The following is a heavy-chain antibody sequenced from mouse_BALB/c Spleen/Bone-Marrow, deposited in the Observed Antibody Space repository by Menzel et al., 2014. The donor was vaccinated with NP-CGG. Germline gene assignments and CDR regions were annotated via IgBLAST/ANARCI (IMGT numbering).Heavy chain of an antibody. CDR2: INPSNGRT. D-gene: IGHD2-2*01. CDR3: AARLSHLAMDY. Sequence: QVQLQQSGAELVKPGASLKLSCKASGYTFTNYWIHWVKQRPGQGLEWIGEINPSNGRTIYNEKFKTKATLTVDKSSSTAYMQLSSLTSEDSAVDYCAARLSHLAMDYWGQGTSVTVSS. V-gene: IGHV1S81*02. CDR1: GYTFTNYW. J-gene: IGHJ4*01.